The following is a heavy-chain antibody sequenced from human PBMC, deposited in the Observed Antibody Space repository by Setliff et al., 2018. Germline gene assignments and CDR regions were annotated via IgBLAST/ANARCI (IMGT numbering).Heavy chain of an antibody. CDR3: ARADHLVTTTFDY. CDR1: GYSLSNYV. V-gene: IGHV7-4-1*02. J-gene: IGHJ4*01. D-gene: IGHD4-17*01. Sequence: GASVKVSCKASGYSLSNYVMNRVRQAPGQGLEWMGWINTKTGDPTYAQGYTGRFAFSLDTSDSATYLDISNLKAEDTATYYCARADHLVTTTFDYWGQGTLVTVSS. CDR2: INTKTGDP.